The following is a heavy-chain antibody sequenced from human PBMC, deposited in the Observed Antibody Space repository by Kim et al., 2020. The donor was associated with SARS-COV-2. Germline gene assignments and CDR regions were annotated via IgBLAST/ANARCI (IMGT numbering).Heavy chain of an antibody. CDR2: IGGSGRHT. J-gene: IGHJ4*02. Sequence: GGSLRLSCAASGFTFSTYAMSWVRQAPGKRLEWVSAIGGSGRHTYYVDSVKGRFTISRDNSMNTLYLQMSSLRAEDTAIYYCAKETHTYGYRGLDYWGQGTLLTVSS. V-gene: IGHV3-23*01. CDR1: GFTFSTYA. D-gene: IGHD5-18*01. CDR3: AKETHTYGYRGLDY.